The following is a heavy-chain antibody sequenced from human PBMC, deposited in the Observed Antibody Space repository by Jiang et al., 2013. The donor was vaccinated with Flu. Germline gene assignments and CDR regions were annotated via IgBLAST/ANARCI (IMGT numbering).Heavy chain of an antibody. D-gene: IGHD1-26*01. CDR2: INPGNANT. V-gene: IGHV1-3*01. CDR1: GYTFTNYA. Sequence: SGAEVKKPGASVKVSCKASGYTFTNYAIHWVRQAPGQGLEWMGWINPGNANTEYSQKFQGRVTFTRDTSASTANMDLSSLRFEDTAVYYCTRVLGTVGATTDFDYWGQGTLVTVSS. J-gene: IGHJ4*02. CDR3: TRVLGTVGATTDFDY.